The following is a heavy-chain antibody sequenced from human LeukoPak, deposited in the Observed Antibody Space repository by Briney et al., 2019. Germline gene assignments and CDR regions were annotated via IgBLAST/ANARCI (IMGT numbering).Heavy chain of an antibody. J-gene: IGHJ4*02. D-gene: IGHD6-13*01. CDR3: ARGMYSSSWYN. CDR1: GGSVSDYY. V-gene: IGHV4-59*02. Sequence: SETLYLTCTISGGSVSDYYWSWIRQSPGKGLEWIGYIYHTGSTNYNPSLKSRVTISVDTSKNQFSLKLSSVTAADTAVYYCARGMYSSSWYNWGQGTLVTVSS. CDR2: IYHTGST.